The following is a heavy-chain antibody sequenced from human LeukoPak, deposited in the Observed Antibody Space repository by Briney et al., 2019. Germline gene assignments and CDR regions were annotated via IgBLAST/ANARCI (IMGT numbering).Heavy chain of an antibody. V-gene: IGHV3-30-3*01. CDR2: ISYDGSNK. CDR3: ARAPESYGSGWYGLY. J-gene: IGHJ4*02. D-gene: IGHD6-19*01. CDR1: GFTFSSSA. Sequence: GGSLRLSCAASGFTFSSSAMSWVRQAPGKGLEWVALISYDGSNKYYADSVKGRFTVSRDNSKNTFFLQMNSLRTEDTAMYYCARAPESYGSGWYGLYWGQGTLVTVSS.